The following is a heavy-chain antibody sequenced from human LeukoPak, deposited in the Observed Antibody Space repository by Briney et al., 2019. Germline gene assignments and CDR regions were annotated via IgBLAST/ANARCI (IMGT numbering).Heavy chain of an antibody. CDR2: ISAYNGNT. CDR3: ARDTKTRYYDSSGYYYSLNGDY. V-gene: IGHV1-18*01. D-gene: IGHD3-22*01. J-gene: IGHJ4*02. CDR1: GYTFTSYG. Sequence: GASVKVSCKASGYTFTSYGISWVRQAPGQGLEWMGWISAYNGNTNYAQKLQGRVTMTTDTSTSTAYMELRSLRSDDTAVYYCARDTKTRYYDSSGYYYSLNGDYWGQGTLVTVSS.